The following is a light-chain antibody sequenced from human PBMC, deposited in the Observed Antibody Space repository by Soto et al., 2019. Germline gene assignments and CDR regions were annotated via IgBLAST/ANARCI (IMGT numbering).Light chain of an antibody. Sequence: SYELTQPPSVSVSPGQTARITCSGEALPKQYAYWYQQKPGQAPVLVIYKDSERPSGIPERFSGSSSGTTVTLTISGVQAEDEADYYCQSADSSGTYRVFGTGTKLTVL. J-gene: IGLJ1*01. CDR1: ALPKQY. CDR2: KDS. V-gene: IGLV3-25*03. CDR3: QSADSSGTYRV.